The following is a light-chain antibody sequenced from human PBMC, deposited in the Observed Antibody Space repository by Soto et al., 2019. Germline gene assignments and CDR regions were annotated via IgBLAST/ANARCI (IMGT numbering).Light chain of an antibody. CDR1: TSNIGSNH. CDR2: RNN. CDR3: ATWDDSLNGFYV. Sequence: QSVLTQPPSASGTPGQGVTISCSGSTSNIGSNHVYWYQQLPGTAPKLLIYRNNQRPSGVPDRFSGSKSGTSASLAISGLRSDDEADYFCATWDDSLNGFYVFGTGTKLTVL. J-gene: IGLJ1*01. V-gene: IGLV1-47*01.